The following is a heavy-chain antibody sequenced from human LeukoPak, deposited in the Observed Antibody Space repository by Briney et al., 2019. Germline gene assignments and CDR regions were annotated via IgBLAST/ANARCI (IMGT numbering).Heavy chain of an antibody. V-gene: IGHV1-2*06. CDR3: ARGRRSGYYDDAFDI. Sequence: GASVKVSCKASGYTFTGYYMHWVRQAPGQGLGWMGRINPNSGGTNYAQKFQGRVTMTRDTSISTAYMELSRLRSDDTAVYYCARGRRSGYYDDAFDIWGQGTMVTVSS. CDR1: GYTFTGYY. D-gene: IGHD3-22*01. J-gene: IGHJ3*02. CDR2: INPNSGGT.